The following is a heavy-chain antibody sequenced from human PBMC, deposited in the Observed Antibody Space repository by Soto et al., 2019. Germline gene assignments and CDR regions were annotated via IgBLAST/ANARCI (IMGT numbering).Heavy chain of an antibody. CDR2: IYYSGST. V-gene: IGHV4-59*01. J-gene: IGHJ3*02. CDR1: GGSISSYY. CDR3: ARTVGSSGEGGDAFDI. Sequence: QVQLQESGPGLVKPSETLSLTCTASGGSISSYYWSWIRQPPGKGLEWIGYIYYSGSTNYNPSLKSRVTISVDTSKNQFSLKLSSVTAADTAVYYCARTVGSSGEGGDAFDIWGQGTMVTVSS. D-gene: IGHD3-22*01.